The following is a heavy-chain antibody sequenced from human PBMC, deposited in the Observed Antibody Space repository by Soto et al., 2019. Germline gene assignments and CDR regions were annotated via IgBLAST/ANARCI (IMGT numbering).Heavy chain of an antibody. V-gene: IGHV3-7*01. D-gene: IGHD1-26*01. CDR1: GFSFNNYW. CDR3: AKVGRSGTMIDF. J-gene: IGHJ4*02. Sequence: GVLRLSCAASGFSFNNYWMSWVRQAPGKGLEWVANIKQDGSEKYYVDSVKGRFTISRDNAKNSQYLQMNSLRAEDTAVYYCAKVGRSGTMIDFWGQGTLVTVSS. CDR2: IKQDGSEK.